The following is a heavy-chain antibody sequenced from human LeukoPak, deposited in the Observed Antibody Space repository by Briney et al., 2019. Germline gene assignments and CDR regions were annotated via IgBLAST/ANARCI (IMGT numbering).Heavy chain of an antibody. Sequence: SETLSLTYAVYGGSFSDYYWSWIRQPPGKGLEWIGEINHSGSTNYNPSLKSRVTILVDTSKNQFSLRLSSVTAADTAVYYCAASDYYYYYMDVWGKGTTVTVSS. CDR2: INHSGST. V-gene: IGHV4-34*01. CDR3: AASDYYYYYMDV. J-gene: IGHJ6*03. D-gene: IGHD2-21*01. CDR1: GGSFSDYY.